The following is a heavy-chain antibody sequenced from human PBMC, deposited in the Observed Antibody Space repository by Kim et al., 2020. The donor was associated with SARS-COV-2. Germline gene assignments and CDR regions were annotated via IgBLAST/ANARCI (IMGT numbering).Heavy chain of an antibody. CDR3: ARLPSYCGGDCYDAFDI. D-gene: IGHD2-21*02. V-gene: IGHV5-51*01. Sequence: FQGRVTISADKSISTAYLQWSSLKASDTAMYYCARLPSYCGGDCYDAFDIWGQGTMVTVSS. J-gene: IGHJ3*02.